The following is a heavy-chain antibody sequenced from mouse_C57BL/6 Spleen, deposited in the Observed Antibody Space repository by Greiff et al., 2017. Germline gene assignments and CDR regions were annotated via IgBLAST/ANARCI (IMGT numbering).Heavy chain of an antibody. CDR2: IYPRSGNT. CDR1: GYTFTSYG. J-gene: IGHJ4*01. Sequence: VQRVESGAELARPGASVKLSCKASGYTFTSYGISWVKQRTGQGLEWIGEIYPRSGNTYYNEKFKGKATLTADKSSSTAYMELRSLTSEDSAVYFCARGRITKVVAGGAMDYWGQGTSVTVSS. V-gene: IGHV1-81*01. D-gene: IGHD1-1*01. CDR3: ARGRITKVVAGGAMDY.